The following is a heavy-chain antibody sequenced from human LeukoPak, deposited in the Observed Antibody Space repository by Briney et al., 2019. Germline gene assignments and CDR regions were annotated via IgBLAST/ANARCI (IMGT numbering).Heavy chain of an antibody. CDR2: ISSGSSFI. CDR3: ARGTDTGGYMAV. Sequence: GGSLRLSCAASGFTFSTYSMNWVRQAPGKGLEWVSSISSGSSFIYYADSVKGRFTISRDNAKNSLFLQMNSLRAEDTAVYYCARGTDTGGYMAVWGTGPTVTVSS. V-gene: IGHV3-21*01. D-gene: IGHD4-23*01. J-gene: IGHJ6*03. CDR1: GFTFSTYS.